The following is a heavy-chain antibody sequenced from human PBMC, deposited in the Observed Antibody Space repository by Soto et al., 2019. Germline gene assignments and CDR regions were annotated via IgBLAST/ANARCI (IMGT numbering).Heavy chain of an antibody. J-gene: IGHJ3*01. CDR3: AHRGDDFQDAFDV. D-gene: IGHD3-10*01. CDR2: ILWDDDE. V-gene: IGHV2-5*02. CDR1: GFSFTTSGVG. Sequence: QITLKESGPTLVKPTQTLTLSCTFSGFSFTTSGVGVGWIRQPPGKALEWLALILWDDDERYSSSLKSRLTITKDTAKNQVVLIMTNMDPVDTATYYCAHRGDDFQDAFDVWGQGTMVTVSS.